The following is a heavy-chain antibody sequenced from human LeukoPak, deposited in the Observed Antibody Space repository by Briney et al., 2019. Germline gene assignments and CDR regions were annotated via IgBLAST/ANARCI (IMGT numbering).Heavy chain of an antibody. Sequence: GGSLRLSCAASGFTFSSYWMSWVRQAPGKGLEWVANIKQDGSEKYYVDSVKGRFTISRDNAKNSLYLQMNSLRAEDTAVYYCARVYYDFWSGYSYCMDVWGKGTTVTVSS. CDR1: GFTFSSYW. V-gene: IGHV3-7*01. CDR3: ARVYYDFWSGYSYCMDV. D-gene: IGHD3-3*01. CDR2: IKQDGSEK. J-gene: IGHJ6*03.